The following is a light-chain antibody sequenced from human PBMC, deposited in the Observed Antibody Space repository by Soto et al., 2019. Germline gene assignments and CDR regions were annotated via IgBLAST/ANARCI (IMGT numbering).Light chain of an antibody. CDR3: QQFYNTPPYT. Sequence: DIVMTQSPDSLAVSLGERATINCKSSQSVLYSSNNKNYLAWYQKKPGQPPKLLIYSASTRESGVPDRFSGIGSGTDFTLTSSSLQLEDEAGYSCQQFYNTPPYTFGQETRLEIK. J-gene: IGKJ2*01. V-gene: IGKV4-1*01. CDR2: SAS. CDR1: QSVLYSSNNKNY.